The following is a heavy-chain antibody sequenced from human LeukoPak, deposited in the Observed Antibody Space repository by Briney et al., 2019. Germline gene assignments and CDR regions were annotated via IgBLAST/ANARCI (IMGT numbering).Heavy chain of an antibody. Sequence: ASVKVSCKASGYTFTNYCIHWVRQAPGQGLEWTGIINPSGGYTNYAQKFQGRVTMTRDTSTSTVYMELSSLRSEDTAVYYCARGGYSSGWNLYWGQGTLVTVSS. CDR3: ARGGYSSGWNLY. V-gene: IGHV1-46*01. CDR1: GYTFTNYC. J-gene: IGHJ4*02. CDR2: INPSGGYT. D-gene: IGHD6-19*01.